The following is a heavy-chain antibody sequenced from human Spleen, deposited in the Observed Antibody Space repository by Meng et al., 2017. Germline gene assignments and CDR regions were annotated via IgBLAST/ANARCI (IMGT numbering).Heavy chain of an antibody. CDR1: GFTFDDYG. Sequence: GGSLRLSCAASGFTFDDYGMNWVRQAPGKGLEWVSGMTWNGGSTGYADSVKGRFTISRDNGKNSLYLQMNSLRAEDTALYYCARGSGAVDYWGQGTLVTVSS. V-gene: IGHV3-20*04. CDR3: ARGSGAVDY. J-gene: IGHJ4*02. D-gene: IGHD6-19*01. CDR2: MTWNGGST.